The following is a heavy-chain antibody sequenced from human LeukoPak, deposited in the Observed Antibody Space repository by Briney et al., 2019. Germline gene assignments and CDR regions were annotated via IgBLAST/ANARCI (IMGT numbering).Heavy chain of an antibody. V-gene: IGHV4-30-2*01. J-gene: IGHJ4*02. CDR2: IYHSGST. Sequence: SETLSLTCAVSGGSISSGGYSWSWIRQPPGKGLEWIGYIYHSGSTYHNPSLKSRVTISVDRSKNQFSLKLSSVTAADTAVYYCARSSRYGDPFSIGYWGQGTLVTVSS. CDR3: ARSSRYGDPFSIGY. D-gene: IGHD4-17*01. CDR1: GGSISSGGYS.